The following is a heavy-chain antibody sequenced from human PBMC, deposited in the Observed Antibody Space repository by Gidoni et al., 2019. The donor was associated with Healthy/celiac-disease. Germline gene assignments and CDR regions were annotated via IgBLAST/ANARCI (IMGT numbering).Heavy chain of an antibody. J-gene: IGHJ6*03. Sequence: QLQLQESGPGLVKPSETLSLTCTVSGGSLSSSRYYWGWSRQPPGKGLEWIGSIYYSGSTYYNPALKSRVTISVDTSKNQFSLKLSSVTAADTAVYYCARRAVAGIYYYYYMDVRGKGTTVTVSS. V-gene: IGHV4-39*01. CDR2: IYYSGST. CDR3: ARRAVAGIYYYYYMDV. CDR1: GGSLSSSRYY. D-gene: IGHD6-19*01.